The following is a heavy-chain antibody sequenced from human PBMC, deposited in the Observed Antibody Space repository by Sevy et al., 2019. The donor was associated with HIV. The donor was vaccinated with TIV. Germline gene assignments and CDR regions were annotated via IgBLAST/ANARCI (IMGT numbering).Heavy chain of an antibody. CDR1: GFTFSGSA. J-gene: IGHJ4*02. CDR2: IRSKANSYAT. Sequence: GGSLRLSCAASGFTFSGSAMHWVRQASGKGLEWVGRIRSKANSYATAYAASVKGRFTISRDDSKNTAYLQMNSLKTEDTAVYYCTRQGVGATMRLRYYFDYWGQGTLVTVSS. V-gene: IGHV3-73*01. CDR3: TRQGVGATMRLRYYFDY. D-gene: IGHD1-26*01.